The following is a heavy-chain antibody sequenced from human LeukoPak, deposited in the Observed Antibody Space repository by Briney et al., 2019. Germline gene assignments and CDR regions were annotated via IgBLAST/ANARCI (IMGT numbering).Heavy chain of an antibody. J-gene: IGHJ4*02. CDR3: AKDAMFGGGHFDY. CDR1: GFTFSSYA. CDR2: ISSGRTT. Sequence: GGSLRLSCAASGFTFSSYAMSWVRQAPGKGLEWVSTISSGRTTYYVDSVKGRFTIARDNSKSTLYLQMNSLRAEDTAVYYCAKDAMFGGGHFDYWGQGTLVTVSS. D-gene: IGHD3-16*01. V-gene: IGHV3-23*01.